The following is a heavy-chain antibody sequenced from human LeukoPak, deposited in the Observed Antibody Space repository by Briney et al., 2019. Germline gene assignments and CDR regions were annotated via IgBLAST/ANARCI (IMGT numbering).Heavy chain of an antibody. V-gene: IGHV3-48*04. J-gene: IGHJ4*02. Sequence: PGGSLRLSCAASGFTFSSYWMSWVRRAPGKGLEWVSYISSSGSTIYYADSVKGRFTISRDNAKNSLYLQMNSLRAEDTAVYYCARAGADTAMAFDYWGQGTLVTVSS. CDR2: ISSSGSTI. D-gene: IGHD5-18*01. CDR3: ARAGADTAMAFDY. CDR1: GFTFSSYW.